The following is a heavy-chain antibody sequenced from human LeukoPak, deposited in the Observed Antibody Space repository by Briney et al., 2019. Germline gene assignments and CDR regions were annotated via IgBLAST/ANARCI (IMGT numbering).Heavy chain of an antibody. CDR1: GFTVSSNY. Sequence: GGSLRLSCAASGFTVSSNYMSWVRQAPGKGLEWVSVIYSGGSTYYADSVKGRFTISRDNSKNTLYLQMNSLRVEDTAVYYCARGPYCDGISCQSFFDYWGQGALVTVSS. J-gene: IGHJ4*02. CDR3: ARGPYCDGISCQSFFDY. V-gene: IGHV3-66*01. CDR2: IYSGGST. D-gene: IGHD2-2*01.